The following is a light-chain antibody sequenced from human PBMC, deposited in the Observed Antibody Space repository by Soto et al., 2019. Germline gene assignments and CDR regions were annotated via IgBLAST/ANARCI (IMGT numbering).Light chain of an antibody. J-gene: IGKJ3*01. CDR3: QQFGTIPFT. CDR1: QSVSSTY. Sequence: EIVLTQSPGTLSLSPGERATLSCRASQSVSSTYLGWHQQKPGQAPRLLISGASNRATGIPDRFSGSGSGTDFTLTISRLAPEDFAVYYCQQFGTIPFTFGPGTKVD. CDR2: GAS. V-gene: IGKV3-20*01.